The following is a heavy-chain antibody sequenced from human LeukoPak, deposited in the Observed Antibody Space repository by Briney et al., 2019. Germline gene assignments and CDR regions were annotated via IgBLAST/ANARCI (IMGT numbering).Heavy chain of an antibody. V-gene: IGHV3-30*04. CDR2: ISYDGSNK. Sequence: GGSLRLSCAASGFTFSSYAMHWVRQAPGKGLEWVAVISYDGSNKYYADSVKGRFTISRDNSKNTLYLQMNSLRAEDTAVYFCAKDLRRLDYWGQGALVIVSS. CDR3: AKDLRRLDY. CDR1: GFTFSSYA. D-gene: IGHD6-19*01. J-gene: IGHJ4*02.